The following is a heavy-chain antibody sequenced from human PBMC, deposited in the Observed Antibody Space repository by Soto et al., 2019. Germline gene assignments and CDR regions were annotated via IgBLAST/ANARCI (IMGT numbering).Heavy chain of an antibody. CDR3: ARETSGYYTI. CDR2: INPNSDNT. V-gene: IGHV1-8*01. D-gene: IGHD3-22*01. Sequence: QVQLVQSGAEVKKPGASVKVSCKASGYTFTSYDINWVRQATGQGLEWMGWINPNSDNTGYAKNFQGRVTMTRNTSISTAYMELSSLTSEDTAVYYCARETSGYYTIWGQGTLVTVSS. J-gene: IGHJ1*01. CDR1: GYTFTSYD.